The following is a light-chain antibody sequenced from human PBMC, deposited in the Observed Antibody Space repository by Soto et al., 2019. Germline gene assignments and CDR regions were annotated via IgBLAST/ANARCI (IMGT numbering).Light chain of an antibody. J-gene: IGLJ3*02. CDR2: DDN. CDR1: SSNIGVNY. V-gene: IGLV1-47*02. CDR3: AAWDNSLSGRV. Sequence: QSVLTQPPSASGTPGQRVTISCSGSSSNIGVNYVYWYQQLPGTAPKLLVFDDNQRPSGVPDRFSDSKSGTSAFLAISGLRSEDEAAYYCAAWDNSLSGRVFGGGTQLTVL.